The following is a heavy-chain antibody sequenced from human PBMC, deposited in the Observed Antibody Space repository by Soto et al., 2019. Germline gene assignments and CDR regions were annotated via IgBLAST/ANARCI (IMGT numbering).Heavy chain of an antibody. V-gene: IGHV3-23*01. CDR2: ISNNGDTA. CDR1: GFTFSSYA. D-gene: IGHD3-16*02. J-gene: IGHJ4*02. CDR3: AKSRVFIGAIVTLLDS. Sequence: EVQLLESGGGLVQPGGSLTLSCATSGFTFSSYAMVWVRQAAEKGLEWVASISNNGDTAYYADSVKGRFTISRGNSENTLYLQMNGLRAADTAFYFCAKSRVFIGAIVTLLDSWGQGTQVTVSS.